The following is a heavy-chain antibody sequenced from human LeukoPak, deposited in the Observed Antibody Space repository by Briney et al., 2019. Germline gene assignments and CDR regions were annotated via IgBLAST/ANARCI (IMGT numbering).Heavy chain of an antibody. D-gene: IGHD6-19*01. CDR2: IRVYNGNT. Sequence: ASVKVSCKASGYTFTSYGISWVRQAPGQGLEWMGWIRVYNGNTNYAQKLQGRVTMTTDTSTSTAYMELRSLRSDDTAVYYCARSIAVADTAEYFQHWGQGTLVTVSS. CDR1: GYTFTSYG. V-gene: IGHV1-18*01. J-gene: IGHJ1*01. CDR3: ARSIAVADTAEYFQH.